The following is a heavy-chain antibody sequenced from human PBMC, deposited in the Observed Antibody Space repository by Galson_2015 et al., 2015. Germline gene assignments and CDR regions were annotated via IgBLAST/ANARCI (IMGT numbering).Heavy chain of an antibody. Sequence: SVKVSCKASGYTFTSYYMHWVRQAPGQGLEWMGIINPSGGSTSYAQKFQGRVTMTRDTSTSTVYMELSSLRSEDTAVYYCARASYSSSWTRAYYYGMDVWGQGTTVTVSS. CDR3: ARASYSSSWTRAYYYGMDV. CDR2: INPSGGST. V-gene: IGHV1-46*01. D-gene: IGHD6-13*01. J-gene: IGHJ6*02. CDR1: GYTFTSYY.